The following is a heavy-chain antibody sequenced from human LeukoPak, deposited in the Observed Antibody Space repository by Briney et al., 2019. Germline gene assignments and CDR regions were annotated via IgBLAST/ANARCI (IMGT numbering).Heavy chain of an antibody. CDR1: GFTFSYW. V-gene: IGHV3-20*04. CDR2: ISWNSGSI. J-gene: IGHJ4*02. Sequence: PGGSLRLSCAASGFTFSYWMSWVRQAPGKGLEWVSGISWNSGSIGYADSVKGRFTISRDNAKNSLYLQMNSLRAEDTALYYCVVGYCSSTSCRTLFDYWGQGTLVTVSS. D-gene: IGHD2-2*01. CDR3: VVGYCSSTSCRTLFDY.